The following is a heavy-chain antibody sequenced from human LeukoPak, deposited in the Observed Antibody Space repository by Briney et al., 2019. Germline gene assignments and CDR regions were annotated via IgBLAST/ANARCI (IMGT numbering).Heavy chain of an antibody. CDR3: TADAISGGKLDH. V-gene: IGHV3-66*01. J-gene: IGHJ4*02. CDR1: GFTVGNNY. D-gene: IGHD3-10*02. Sequence: GGSLRLSCAASGFTVGNNYMNWVRQAPGKGLEWVSVIYSGGDTFYADSVEGRFIMSRDNSKNTLYLQLHSLRAEDTAVYYCTADAISGGKLDHWGQGTLATVSS. CDR2: IYSGGDT.